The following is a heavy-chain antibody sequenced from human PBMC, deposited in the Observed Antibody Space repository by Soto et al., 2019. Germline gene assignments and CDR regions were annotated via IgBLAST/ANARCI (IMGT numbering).Heavy chain of an antibody. V-gene: IGHV3-21*01. D-gene: IGHD3-3*01. CDR1: GFTFSSYS. Sequence: EVQLVESGGGLVKPGGSLRLSCAASGFTFSSYSMNWVRQAPGKGLEWVSSISSSSSYIYYADSVKGRFTISRDNAKNYLYLQMNSLRAEDTAVYYCARERGITIFGVVPPFGDAFDIWGQGTMVTVSS. CDR3: ARERGITIFGVVPPFGDAFDI. CDR2: ISSSSSYI. J-gene: IGHJ3*02.